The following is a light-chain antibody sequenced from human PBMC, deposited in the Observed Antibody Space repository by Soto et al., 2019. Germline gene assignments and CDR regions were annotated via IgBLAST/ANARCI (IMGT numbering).Light chain of an antibody. CDR3: QQYGGSPPYT. Sequence: EIVMTQSPATLSVSPGERATLSCRASQSVSSNLAWYQQKPGQAPRLLIYGASTRATGIPARFSGSGSGTELTLTISSLQSEDFAVYYCQQYGGSPPYTFGRGTKLDVK. CDR1: QSVSSN. J-gene: IGKJ2*01. V-gene: IGKV3-15*01. CDR2: GAS.